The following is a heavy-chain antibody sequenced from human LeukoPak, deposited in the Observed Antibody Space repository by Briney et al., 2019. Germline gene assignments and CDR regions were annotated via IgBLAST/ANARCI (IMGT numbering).Heavy chain of an antibody. J-gene: IGHJ5*02. CDR1: GGSFSGYY. V-gene: IGHV4-34*01. D-gene: IGHD4-17*01. CDR2: INHCEST. CDR3: ARAGDGDYVHWFDP. Sequence: SETLSLTCAVYGGSFSGYYWSWIRQPPGKGLEWIGEINHCESTNYNPSLKSRVTLSVDTSKNQFSLKLSSVTAADTAVFYCARAGDGDYVHWFDPWGQGTLVTVSS.